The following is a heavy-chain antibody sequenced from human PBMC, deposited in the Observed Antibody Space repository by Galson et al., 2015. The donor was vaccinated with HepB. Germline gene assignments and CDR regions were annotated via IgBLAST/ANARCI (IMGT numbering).Heavy chain of an antibody. CDR2: INHSEST. CDR3: ARLVEAAAKTYFER. V-gene: IGHV4-34*01. J-gene: IGHJ4*02. Sequence: ETLSLTCAVYGGSFSDYYWSWIRQPPGKGLEWIGEINHSESTNYNPSLKNQVTISVDTSNNQFSLKLNSVTAADTAIYYCARLVEAAAKTYFERWGQGTLVTVSS. D-gene: IGHD2-15*01. CDR1: GGSFSDYY.